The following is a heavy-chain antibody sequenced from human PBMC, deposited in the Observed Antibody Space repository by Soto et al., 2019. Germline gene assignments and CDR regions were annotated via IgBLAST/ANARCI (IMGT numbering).Heavy chain of an antibody. D-gene: IGHD2-2*01. CDR2: ISGSGGST. J-gene: IGHJ4*02. Sequence: EVQLLESGGGLVQPGGSLRLSCAASGFTFSSYAMSWVRQAPGKGLEWVSAISGSGGSTYYADSVKGRFTISRDNSKNSLYLQMNSLRAEDTAVYYCAKDKPTIVVVPAAMGDFDYWGQGSLVTDSS. V-gene: IGHV3-23*01. CDR1: GFTFSSYA. CDR3: AKDKPTIVVVPAAMGDFDY.